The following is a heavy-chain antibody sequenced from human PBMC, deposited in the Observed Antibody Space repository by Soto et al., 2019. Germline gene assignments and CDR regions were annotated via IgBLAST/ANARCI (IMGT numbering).Heavy chain of an antibody. J-gene: IGHJ6*02. CDR3: AREYYYGMDA. CDR1: GGSMSSGGYS. Sequence: TLYLTCSVSGGSMSSGGYSWSWIRQPPGKGLEWIGYIYHSGSTYYNPSLKSRVTISVDRSKNQFSLKLSSVTAADTAVYYCAREYYYGMDAWGQGTTVTVSS. V-gene: IGHV4-30-2*01. CDR2: IYHSGST.